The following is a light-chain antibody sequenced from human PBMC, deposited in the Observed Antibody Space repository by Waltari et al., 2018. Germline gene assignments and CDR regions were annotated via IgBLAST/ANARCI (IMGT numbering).Light chain of an antibody. J-gene: IGLJ3*02. CDR1: GEYSAYA. CDR2: VNSDGTH. CDR3: QTWGTGIQV. Sequence: LVLTQSPSASASLGASVKLTCSLPGEYSAYAIAWHQHQPLKGPRFLMTVNSDGTHRTGDGISERFSGSSSDLARYLIISRLQSDDEADYFCQTWGTGIQVFGSGTKLTVV. V-gene: IGLV4-69*01.